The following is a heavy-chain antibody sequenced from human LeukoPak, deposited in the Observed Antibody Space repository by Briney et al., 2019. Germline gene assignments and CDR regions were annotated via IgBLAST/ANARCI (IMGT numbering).Heavy chain of an antibody. Sequence: SETLSLTCTVSGYSISSGYYWGWIRQPPGKGLEWIGSIYHSGSTYYNPSLKSRVTISVDTSKNQFSLKLSSVTAADTAVYYCARIAPSGYSGYDWGYYFDYWGQGTLVTVSS. CDR1: GYSISSGYY. CDR3: ARIAPSGYSGYDWGYYFDY. CDR2: IYHSGST. D-gene: IGHD5-12*01. J-gene: IGHJ4*02. V-gene: IGHV4-38-2*02.